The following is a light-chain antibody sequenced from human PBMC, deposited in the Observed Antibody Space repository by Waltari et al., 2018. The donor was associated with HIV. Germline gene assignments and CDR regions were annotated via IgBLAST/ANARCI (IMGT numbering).Light chain of an antibody. J-gene: IGKJ1*01. CDR2: KAS. V-gene: IGKV1-5*03. CDR1: QSISNW. Sequence: DIQLTQSPSTLSASVGDRVTITCRARQSISNWLAWYQVKPGKAPKALIYKASILESGVPLRFSGSGSGTEFTLSISSLQPDDFATYYCLQCDSYSPWTLGQGTKVEIK. CDR3: LQCDSYSPWT.